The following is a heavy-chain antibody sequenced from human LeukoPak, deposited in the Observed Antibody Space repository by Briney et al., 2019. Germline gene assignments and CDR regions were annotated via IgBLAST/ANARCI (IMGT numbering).Heavy chain of an antibody. CDR3: ARSSMIWPYYDY. CDR1: GFTFSSYG. Sequence: GRSLRLSCAASGFTFSSYGMHWVRQAPGKGLEWVSVIYSGGSTYYADSVKGRFTISRDNSKNTLYLQMNSLRADDTAVYYCARSSMIWPYYDYWGQGTLVTVSS. J-gene: IGHJ4*02. CDR2: IYSGGST. D-gene: IGHD3/OR15-3a*01. V-gene: IGHV3-53*01.